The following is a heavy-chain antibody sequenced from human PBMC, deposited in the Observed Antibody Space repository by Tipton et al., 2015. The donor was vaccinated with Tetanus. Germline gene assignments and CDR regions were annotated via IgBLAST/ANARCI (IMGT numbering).Heavy chain of an antibody. CDR1: GGSITSDNHY. CDR3: ARDSYYSSRWSFADY. CDR2: IYFTGTT. D-gene: IGHD3-22*01. J-gene: IGHJ4*02. Sequence: TLSLTCAVSGGSITSDNHYWSWIRQPPGKGLEWIGYIYFTGTTYYNPSLESRLTISIDTSKNQFSLELTSVTAADTAVYYCARDSYYSSRWSFADYWGQGTLVTVSS. V-gene: IGHV4-31*11.